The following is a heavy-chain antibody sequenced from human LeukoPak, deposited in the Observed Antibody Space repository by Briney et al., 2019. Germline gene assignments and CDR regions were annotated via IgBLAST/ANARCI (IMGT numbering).Heavy chain of an antibody. CDR2: INHSGST. V-gene: IGHV4-34*01. Sequence: SETLSLTCAVYGGSFSGYYWSWIRQPPGKGLEWIGEINHSGSTNYNPSLKSRVTISVDTSKNQFSLKLSSVTAADTAVYYCARRPYDFWSGYSPFDYWGQGTLVTVSS. CDR1: GGSFSGYY. CDR3: ARRPYDFWSGYSPFDY. J-gene: IGHJ4*02. D-gene: IGHD3-3*01.